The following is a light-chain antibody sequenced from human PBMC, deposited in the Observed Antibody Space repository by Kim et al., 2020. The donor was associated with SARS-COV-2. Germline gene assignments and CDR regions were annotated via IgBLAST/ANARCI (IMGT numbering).Light chain of an antibody. CDR2: GAS. CDR3: QQYAGSPYT. CDR1: QSVSSGN. Sequence: FALGQRATLSCRASQSVSSGNLAWYQQKPGQAPRLLIYGASSRVPGIPDRFSGGGSGIDFTLTISRLEPEDFAMYYCQQYAGSPYTFGQGTKLEI. V-gene: IGKV3-20*01. J-gene: IGKJ2*01.